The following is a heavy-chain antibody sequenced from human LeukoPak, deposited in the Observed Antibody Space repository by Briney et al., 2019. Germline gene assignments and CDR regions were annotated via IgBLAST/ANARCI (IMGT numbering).Heavy chain of an antibody. D-gene: IGHD2-15*01. J-gene: IGHJ4*02. CDR3: HSGGRKH. CDR2: ISGSGGST. CDR1: RFTFSSFA. V-gene: IGHV3-23*01. Sequence: GGSLRLSCAASRFTFSSFAMNWVRQAPGKGLEGVSAISGSGGSTYYADSVKGRFTISRDNSKNTLYLQMNSLRAEDTAVYYCHSGGRKHWGQGTLVTVSS.